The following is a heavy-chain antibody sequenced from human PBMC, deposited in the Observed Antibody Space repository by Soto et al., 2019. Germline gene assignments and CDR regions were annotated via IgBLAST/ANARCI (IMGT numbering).Heavy chain of an antibody. J-gene: IGHJ4*02. D-gene: IGHD7-27*01. CDR1: GGSFSGYY. CDR2: INHSGST. V-gene: IGHV4-34*01. CDR3: ARGWGRISDY. Sequence: QVQLQQWGAGLLKPSETLSLTCAVYGGSFSGYYWSWIRQPPGKGLEWIGEINHSGSTNYNPSLKSRVTISVDTPKNQFSLKLSSVTAADTAVYYCARGWGRISDYWGQGALVAVSS.